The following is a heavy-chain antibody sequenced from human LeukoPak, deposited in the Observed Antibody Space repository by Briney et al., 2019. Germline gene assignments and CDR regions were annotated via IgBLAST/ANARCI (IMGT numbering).Heavy chain of an antibody. J-gene: IGHJ5*02. D-gene: IGHD2-2*03. CDR2: IYTSGST. Sequence: SQTLSLTCTVSGGSISSGSYYWSWIRQPAGKGLKWIGRIYTSGSTNYNPSLKSRVTMSVDTSKNQFSLKLSSVTAADTAVYYCARDSGYCSSTSCSPANWFDPWGQGTLVTVSS. CDR3: ARDSGYCSSTSCSPANWFDP. CDR1: GGSISSGSYY. V-gene: IGHV4-61*02.